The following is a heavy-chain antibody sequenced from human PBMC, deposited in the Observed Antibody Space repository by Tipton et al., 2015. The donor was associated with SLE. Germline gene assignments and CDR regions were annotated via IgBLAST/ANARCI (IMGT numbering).Heavy chain of an antibody. D-gene: IGHD3-10*01. J-gene: IGHJ4*02. V-gene: IGHV4-61*09. CDR2: IYTSGST. Sequence: LRLSCTASGGSISSGSYYWSWIRQPAGKGLEWIGHIYTSGSTNYNPSLKSRVTISVDTSKNQFSLKLSSVTAADTAVYYCARGMVRGVIITLFDYWGQGTLVTVSS. CDR1: GGSISSGSYY. CDR3: ARGMVRGVIITLFDY.